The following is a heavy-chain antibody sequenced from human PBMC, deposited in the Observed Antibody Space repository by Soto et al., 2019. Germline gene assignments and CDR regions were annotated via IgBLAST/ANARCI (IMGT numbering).Heavy chain of an antibody. CDR2: INHRGSS. CDR1: GGSLSGYY. Sequence: XTLSLPCAVSGGSLSGYYWSWIRQSPGKGLEWIGEINHRGSSEYNPSLKSRVTISIDASMNQVTLELTYVTAADTAVYYCARSDNRNSLYGVDVWGQGTAGTVSS. D-gene: IGHD1-7*01. V-gene: IGHV4-34*01. CDR3: ARSDNRNSLYGVDV. J-gene: IGHJ6*02.